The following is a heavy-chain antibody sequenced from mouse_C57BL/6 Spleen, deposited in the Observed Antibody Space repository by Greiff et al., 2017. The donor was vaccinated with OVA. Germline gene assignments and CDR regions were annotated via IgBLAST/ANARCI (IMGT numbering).Heavy chain of an antibody. CDR3: TGQLRLGAMDY. V-gene: IGHV1-5*01. D-gene: IGHD3-2*02. Sequence: EVQLQQSGTVLARPGASVKMSCKTSGYTFTSYWMHWVKQRPGPGLEWIGAIYTGNSDTSYNQKFKGKAKLTAVTSASTAYMELSSLTNEDAAVYYGTGQLRLGAMDYWGQGTSVTVSS. CDR1: GYTFTSYW. J-gene: IGHJ4*01. CDR2: IYTGNSDT.